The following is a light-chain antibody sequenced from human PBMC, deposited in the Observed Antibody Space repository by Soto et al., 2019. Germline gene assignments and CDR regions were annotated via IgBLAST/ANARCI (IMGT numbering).Light chain of an antibody. CDR2: GAS. CDR1: QSVSSSY. Sequence: EIVLTQSPGTLSLSPGERATLSCRASQSVSSSYLAWYQQKPGQAPRLLIYGASSRATGIPDRFSGSGSGTDFTLTISRLEPEDFAVYYWQQYSSSRWTFGQGTKVEIK. V-gene: IGKV3-20*01. J-gene: IGKJ1*01. CDR3: QQYSSSRWT.